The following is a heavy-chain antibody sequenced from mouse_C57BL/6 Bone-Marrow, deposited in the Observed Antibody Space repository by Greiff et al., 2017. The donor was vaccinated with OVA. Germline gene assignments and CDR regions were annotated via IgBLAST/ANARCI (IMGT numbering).Heavy chain of an antibody. V-gene: IGHV2-5*01. J-gene: IGHJ1*03. D-gene: IGHD4-1*01. CDR1: GFSLTSYG. CDR3: AKMRLTGTFYWYFDV. CDR2: IWRGGST. Sequence: QVQLQQSGPGLVQPSQSLSIPCTVSGFSLTSYGVHWVRQSPGKGLEWLGVIWRGGSTDYNAAFMSRLSITKDNSKSQVFFKMNSLQADDTAIYYCAKMRLTGTFYWYFDVWGTGTTVTVSS.